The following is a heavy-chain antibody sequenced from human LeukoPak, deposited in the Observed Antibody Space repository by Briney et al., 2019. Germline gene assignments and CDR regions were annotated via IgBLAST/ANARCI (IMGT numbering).Heavy chain of an antibody. CDR1: GFTFSGYS. Sequence: GGSLRLSCAASGFTFSGYSMSWVRQAPGRGLEWVANIHPEGNEKYHVESVKGRFTISRDNTKNLLFLQMNGLRVEDTAVYYCARGDAFSGDHWGQGTLVTVSS. V-gene: IGHV3-7*04. CDR2: IHPEGNEK. J-gene: IGHJ4*02. CDR3: ARGDAFSGDH.